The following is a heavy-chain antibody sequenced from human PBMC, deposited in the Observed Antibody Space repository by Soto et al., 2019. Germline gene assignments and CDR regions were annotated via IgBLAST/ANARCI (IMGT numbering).Heavy chain of an antibody. D-gene: IGHD5-18*01. CDR2: IYWDDDK. V-gene: IGHV2-5*02. J-gene: IGHJ6*02. Sequence: QITLKESGPTLVKPTQTLTLTCTFSGFSLSTSGVGVGWIRQPPGKALEWLALIYWDDDKRYSPSLRSRLTTXKXTSKNQVVLTMTNMDPVDTATYYCAHRTIQVYGMDVWGQGTTVTVSS. CDR3: AHRTIQVYGMDV. CDR1: GFSLSTSGVG.